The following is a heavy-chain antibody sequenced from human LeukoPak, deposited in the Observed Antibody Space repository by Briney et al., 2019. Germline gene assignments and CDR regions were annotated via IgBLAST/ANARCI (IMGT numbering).Heavy chain of an antibody. CDR3: AKAEGYDILTGLDY. CDR1: GFTFSS. V-gene: IGHV3-23*01. J-gene: IGHJ4*02. Sequence: GGSLRLSCAASGFTFSSWVRQAPGKGLEWVSTISGSGGSRSYADSVKGRFTISRDNSKNTLYLQMNSPRTEDTAVYYCAKAEGYDILTGLDYWGQGTLVTVSS. CDR2: ISGSGGSR. D-gene: IGHD3-9*01.